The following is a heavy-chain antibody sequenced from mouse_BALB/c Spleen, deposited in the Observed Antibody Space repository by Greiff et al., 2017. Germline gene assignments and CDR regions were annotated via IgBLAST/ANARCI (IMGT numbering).Heavy chain of an antibody. J-gene: IGHJ3*01. CDR1: GFTFSSFG. CDR3: ARNYDYDVGFAY. V-gene: IGHV5-17*02. Sequence: EVMLVESGGGLVQPGGSRKLSCAASGFTFSSFGMHWVRQAPEKGLEWVAYISSGSSTSYYADTVKGRFTISRDNPKNTLFLQMTSLRSEDTAMYYCARNYDYDVGFAYWGQGTLVTVSA. D-gene: IGHD2-4*01. CDR2: ISSGSSTS.